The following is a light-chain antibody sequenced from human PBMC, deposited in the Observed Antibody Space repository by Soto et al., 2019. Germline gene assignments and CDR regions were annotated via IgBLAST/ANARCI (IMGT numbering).Light chain of an antibody. Sequence: DIQMAQSPSSLSASIGDRVTITCRASQGISEYLAWYQQRPGNAPNLLIYGASILQSGVPSRFSGSGSGTHFTLTISSLQPEDFATYYCHSYNSFPRTFGQGTTVEIK. CDR1: QGISEY. J-gene: IGKJ1*01. V-gene: IGKV1-27*01. CDR3: HSYNSFPRT. CDR2: GAS.